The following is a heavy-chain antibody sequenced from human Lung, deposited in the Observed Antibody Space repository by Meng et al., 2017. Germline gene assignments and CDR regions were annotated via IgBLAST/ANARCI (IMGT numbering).Heavy chain of an antibody. J-gene: IGHJ4*02. CDR2: IKSNSDGGTT. CDR1: GFSFTDAW. V-gene: IGHV3-15*01. CDR3: ATGAAAADH. Sequence: EVQLVWSGGGLVKPGGSLRLSCVASGFSFTDAWMSWVRQAPGKGLEWVGRIKSNSDGGTTDYAAPVKGRFTISRDDSKNTLYLQMNSLITEDTAVYFCATGAAAADHWGQGTLVTVSS. D-gene: IGHD6-13*01.